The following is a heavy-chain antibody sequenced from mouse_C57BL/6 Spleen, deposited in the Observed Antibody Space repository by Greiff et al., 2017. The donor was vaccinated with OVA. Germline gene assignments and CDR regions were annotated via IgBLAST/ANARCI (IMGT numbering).Heavy chain of an antibody. CDR3: ARKDSSLWFAY. CDR1: GYTFTDYN. V-gene: IGHV1-18*01. J-gene: IGHJ3*01. Sequence: VQLQQSGPELVKPGASVKIPCKASGYTFTDYNMDWVKQSHGKSLEWIGDINPNNGGTIYNQKFKGKATLTVDKSSSTAYMELRSLTSEDTAVYYCARKDSSLWFAYWGQGTLVTVSA. CDR2: INPNNGGT. D-gene: IGHD3-2*02.